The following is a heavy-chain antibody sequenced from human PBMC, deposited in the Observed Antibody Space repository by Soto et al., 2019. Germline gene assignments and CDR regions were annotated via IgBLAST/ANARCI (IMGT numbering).Heavy chain of an antibody. J-gene: IGHJ4*02. D-gene: IGHD2-15*01. CDR1: GGSISSADDY. V-gene: IGHV4-30-4*01. CDR2: MSNGGTT. Sequence: SETLSLTCAVSGGSISSADDYWTWIRQPPGKALEWIGYMSNGGTTYYSPSLKSRRSMSLDTSKNQFSLELTSVTAADTAVYYCARVKLAGRGGFDYSGLGTLVTVSS. CDR3: ARVKLAGRGGFDY.